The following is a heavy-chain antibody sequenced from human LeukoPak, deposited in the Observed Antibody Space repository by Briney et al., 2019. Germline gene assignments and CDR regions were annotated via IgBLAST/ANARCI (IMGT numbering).Heavy chain of an antibody. D-gene: IGHD3-3*01. V-gene: IGHV3-30*18. CDR2: ISYDGSYK. CDR1: AFTFNNYG. Sequence: GGPLRLSCAASAFTFNNYGMHWVRQAPGKGLEWVAVISYDGSYKYYTDSVKGRFTISRDNSKNTLYLQMNSLTAEDTAVYYCAKDSITIFGVVIGPNDYWGQGTLVTVSS. CDR3: AKDSITIFGVVIGPNDY. J-gene: IGHJ4*02.